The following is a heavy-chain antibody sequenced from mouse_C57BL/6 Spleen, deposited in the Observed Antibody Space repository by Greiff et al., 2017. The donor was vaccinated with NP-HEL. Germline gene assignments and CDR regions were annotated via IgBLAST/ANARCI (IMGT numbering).Heavy chain of an antibody. J-gene: IGHJ2*01. CDR3: ARWRGGAYDYFDY. CDR1: GYTFTSYW. CDR2: IDPSDSYT. V-gene: IGHV1-69*01. D-gene: IGHD2-4*01. Sequence: VQLQQPGAELVMPGASVKLSCKASGYTFTSYWMHWVKQRPGQGLEWIGEIDPSDSYTNYNQKFKGKSTLTVDKSSSTAYMQLSSLTSEDSAVYYCARWRGGAYDYFDYWGQGTTLTVSS.